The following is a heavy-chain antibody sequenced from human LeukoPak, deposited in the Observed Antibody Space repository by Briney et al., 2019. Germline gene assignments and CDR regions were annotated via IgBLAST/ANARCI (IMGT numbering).Heavy chain of an antibody. D-gene: IGHD6-13*01. V-gene: IGHV4-34*01. CDR3: ARRWYSSSWNY. CDR2: INHSGST. J-gene: IGHJ4*02. CDR1: GGSFSGYY. Sequence: SETLSLTCAVCGGSFSGYYWSWIRQPPGKGLEWIGEINHSGSTNYNPSLKSRVTISVDTSKNQFSLKLSSVTAADTAVYYCARRWYSSSWNYWGQGTLVTVSS.